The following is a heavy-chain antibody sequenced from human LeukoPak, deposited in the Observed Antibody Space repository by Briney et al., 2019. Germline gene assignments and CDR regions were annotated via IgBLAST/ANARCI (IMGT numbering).Heavy chain of an antibody. CDR2: IGGNGGST. CDR3: AKASGYSFGYSGV. J-gene: IGHJ4*02. Sequence: AGSLRLSCAASGFTFSTYAMTWVRQAPGKGLEWDSGIGGNGGSTYYADSVKGRFTISRDNSKNTLYLQMNSLRAEDTTLYYCAKASGYSFGYSGVWGQGTLVTVSS. CDR1: GFTFSTYA. V-gene: IGHV3-23*01. D-gene: IGHD5-18*01.